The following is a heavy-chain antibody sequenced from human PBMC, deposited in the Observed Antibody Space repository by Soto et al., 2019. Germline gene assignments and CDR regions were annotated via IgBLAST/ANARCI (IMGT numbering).Heavy chain of an antibody. Sequence: QVQLVQSGAAVKKPGSSVKVSCKASGGTFSSYAISWVRQAPGQGLEWMGGIIPIFGTANYAQKFQGRVTITADESTSTAYMELSSLRSEDTAVYYCARSITGTVSYYYGMDVWGQGTTVTVSS. J-gene: IGHJ6*02. CDR1: GGTFSSYA. CDR3: ARSITGTVSYYYGMDV. V-gene: IGHV1-69*12. D-gene: IGHD1-20*01. CDR2: IIPIFGTA.